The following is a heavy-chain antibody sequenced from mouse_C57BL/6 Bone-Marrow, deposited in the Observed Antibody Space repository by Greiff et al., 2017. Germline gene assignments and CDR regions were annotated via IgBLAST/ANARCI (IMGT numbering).Heavy chain of an antibody. CDR3: ARDRGSSYKYFDY. V-gene: IGHV5-4*01. J-gene: IGHJ2*01. Sequence: EVKVVESGGGLVKPGGSLKLSCAASGFTFSSYAMSWVRQTPEKRLEWVATISDGGSYTYYPDNVKGRFTISRDNAKNNLYLQRSHLKSEDTAMYYCARDRGSSYKYFDYWGQGTTLTVSS. CDR2: ISDGGSYT. D-gene: IGHD1-1*01. CDR1: GFTFSSYA.